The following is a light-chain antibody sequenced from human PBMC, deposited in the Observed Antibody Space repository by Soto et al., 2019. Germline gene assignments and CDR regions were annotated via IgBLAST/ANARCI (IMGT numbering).Light chain of an antibody. CDR2: GAS. J-gene: IGKJ3*01. CDR1: QSVSSSY. CDR3: QQYGTSPFT. Sequence: EIVLTQSPGTLSLSPGERATLSCRASQSVSSSYLAWYQQKPGQAPGLLIYGASSRATGIPDRFSGGGSGTDFTLTISRLEPEDFAVYYCQQYGTSPFTFGPGTKVDIK. V-gene: IGKV3-20*01.